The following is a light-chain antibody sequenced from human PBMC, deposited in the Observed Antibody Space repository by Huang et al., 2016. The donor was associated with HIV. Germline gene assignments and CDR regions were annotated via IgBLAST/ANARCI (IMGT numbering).Light chain of an antibody. CDR3: QQYGTSRIFT. Sequence: EIVLTQSPGTLSLSPGERATLSCRASQSVSSRYLAWYQQKPCQAPRLLIYGASYRANGIPDRFRGSGSGTDFTLTISRLEPEDLAVYYCQQYGTSRIFTFGPGTRVDIK. V-gene: IGKV3-20*01. CDR2: GAS. CDR1: QSVSSRY. J-gene: IGKJ3*01.